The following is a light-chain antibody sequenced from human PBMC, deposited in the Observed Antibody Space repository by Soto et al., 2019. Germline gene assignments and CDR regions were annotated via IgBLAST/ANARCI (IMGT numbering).Light chain of an antibody. CDR2: DTS. V-gene: IGKV3-15*01. CDR1: QSVIIK. CDR3: QQYNNWPPIT. J-gene: IGKJ5*01. Sequence: EIVMTQSPATLTVSPGDRATLSCRASQSVIIKLAWYQQKPGQAPRLLIYDTSTRATGIPARFSGSGSGTEFTLTISSLQSEDFAVYYCQQYNNWPPITFGQGTRLDIK.